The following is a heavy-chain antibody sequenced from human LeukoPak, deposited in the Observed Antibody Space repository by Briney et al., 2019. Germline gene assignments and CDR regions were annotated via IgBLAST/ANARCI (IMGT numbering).Heavy chain of an antibody. CDR1: GITFSSYW. V-gene: IGHV3-7*05. D-gene: IGHD2-2*01. CDR3: ARDQRYCSRSSSPWEPFDY. Sequence: GGSLRLSCAASGITFSSYWMSCVRQAPGRGLEWVANIKQDGSEKYYVDSVKGRFTISRDNAKNSLYLQMNSLRAEDTAVYYCARDQRYCSRSSSPWEPFDYCGQGILVTVSS. J-gene: IGHJ4*02. CDR2: IKQDGSEK.